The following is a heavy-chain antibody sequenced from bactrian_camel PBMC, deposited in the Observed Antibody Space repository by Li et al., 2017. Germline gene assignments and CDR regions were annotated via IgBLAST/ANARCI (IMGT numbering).Heavy chain of an antibody. V-gene: IGHV3S40*01. D-gene: IGHD3*01. CDR2: ISTGGGGGT. CDR1: GYTYSRKF. Sequence: DVQLVESGGGSVQAGGSLRLSCAASGYTYSRKFMGWFRQAPGKEREGVAVISTGGGGGTYYADSVKGRFTISQDNANNTLYLQMNSLKIEDTAVYYCALGSSRQATMTARGKGTQVTVS. J-gene: IGHJ4*01.